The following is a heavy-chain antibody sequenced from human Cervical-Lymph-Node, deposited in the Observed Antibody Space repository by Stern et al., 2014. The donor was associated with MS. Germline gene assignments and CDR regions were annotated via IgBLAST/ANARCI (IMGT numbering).Heavy chain of an antibody. CDR1: GYSFTSYY. CDR3: ARTRYSSSWYTFDP. D-gene: IGHD6-13*01. CDR2: IQPGDSEN. V-gene: IGHV5-51*03. Sequence: EVQLVESGAEVKKPGESLKISCTGSGYSFTSYYILWVRHVPGKGLEWMGIIQPGDSENRYSPSFQGQVTISADKSINTAYLQWRSLKASDTAMYYCARTRYSSSWYTFDPWGQGTLVTVSS. J-gene: IGHJ5*02.